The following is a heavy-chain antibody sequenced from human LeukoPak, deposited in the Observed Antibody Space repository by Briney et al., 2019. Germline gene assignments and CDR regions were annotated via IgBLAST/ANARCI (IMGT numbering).Heavy chain of an antibody. CDR2: ISWNSGSI. CDR3: AKDKVGSSSGDFDY. CDR1: GFTFSSYA. Sequence: PGGSLRLSCAASGFTFSSYAMSWVRHAPGKGLEWVSGISWNSGSIGYADSVKGRFTISRDNAKNSLYLQMNSLRAEDTALYYCAKDKVGSSSGDFDYWGQGTLVTVSS. V-gene: IGHV3-9*01. J-gene: IGHJ4*02. D-gene: IGHD6-6*01.